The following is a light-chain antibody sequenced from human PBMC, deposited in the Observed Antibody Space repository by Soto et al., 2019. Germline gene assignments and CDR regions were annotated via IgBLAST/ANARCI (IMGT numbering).Light chain of an antibody. CDR3: GTWDSSLSAFV. V-gene: IGLV1-51*01. CDR1: TSNVGNNY. CDR2: ENN. J-gene: IGLJ1*01. Sequence: QSVLTQPPSVSAAPGQKVTISCSGSTSNVGNNYVSWYQQFPGTAPKLLIFENNKRPSGIPDRFSGSKSGTSATLGITGLQTGDAADYYCGTWDSSLSAFVFGAGTKLTVL.